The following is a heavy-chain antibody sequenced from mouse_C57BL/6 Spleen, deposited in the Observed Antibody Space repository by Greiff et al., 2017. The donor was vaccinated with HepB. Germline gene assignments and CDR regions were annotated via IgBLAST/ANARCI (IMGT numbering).Heavy chain of an antibody. J-gene: IGHJ2*01. V-gene: IGHV5-17*01. CDR1: GFTFSDYG. D-gene: IGHD3-2*02. CDR2: ISSGSSTI. CDR3: ATLLDSSGSYFDY. Sequence: DVMLVESGGGLVKPGGSLKLSCAASGFTFSDYGMHWVRQAPEKGLEWVAYISSGSSTIYYADTVKGRFTISRDNAKNTLFLQMTSLRSEDTAMYYCATLLDSSGSYFDYWGQGTTLTVSS.